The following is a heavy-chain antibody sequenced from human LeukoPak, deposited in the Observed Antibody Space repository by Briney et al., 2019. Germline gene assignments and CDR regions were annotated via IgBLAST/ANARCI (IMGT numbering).Heavy chain of an antibody. CDR1: GGSISSYY. CDR3: ARLGRYSSGWYET. J-gene: IGHJ4*02. CDR2: IYYSGST. V-gene: IGHV4-59*05. D-gene: IGHD6-19*01. Sequence: SETLSLTCTVSGGSISSYYWSWIRQPPGKGREWIGSIYYSGSTYYNPSLKSRVTISVDTSKNQFSLKLSAVTAADTAVYYSARLGRYSSGWYETGGQGTLVTVSS.